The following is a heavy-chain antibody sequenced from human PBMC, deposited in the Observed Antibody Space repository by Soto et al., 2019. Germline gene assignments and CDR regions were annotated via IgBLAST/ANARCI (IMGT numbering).Heavy chain of an antibody. D-gene: IGHD5-12*01. J-gene: IGHJ4*02. CDR2: ISSGGSVI. CDR3: AREPRDGYMTSVGFDY. Sequence: QVQLVESGGGLVKPGGSLRRSCVASGFTFSDYYMSWFRQAPGKGMEWVSYISSGGSVIYSADSMKGRFTISRDNAKNALYLQVNSLRAEDTAVYYCAREPRDGYMTSVGFDYWGQGTLVTVSS. V-gene: IGHV3-11*01. CDR1: GFTFSDYY.